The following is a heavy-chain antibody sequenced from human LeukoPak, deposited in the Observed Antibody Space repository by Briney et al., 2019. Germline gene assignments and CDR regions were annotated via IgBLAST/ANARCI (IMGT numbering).Heavy chain of an antibody. V-gene: IGHV3-74*01. D-gene: IGHD4-17*01. Sequence: GGSLRLSCAASEFTFSSYWMHWVRQAPGKGLVWVSRINGVGGATTYADSVTGRFIISRDNAKNSLYLQMNSLRAEDTAVYYCATGDYGAFDIWGQGTMVTVSS. CDR2: INGVGGAT. CDR1: EFTFSSYW. CDR3: ATGDYGAFDI. J-gene: IGHJ3*02.